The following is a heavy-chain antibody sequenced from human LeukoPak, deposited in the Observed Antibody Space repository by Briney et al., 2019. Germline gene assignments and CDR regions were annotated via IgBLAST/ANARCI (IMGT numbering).Heavy chain of an antibody. V-gene: IGHV3-74*01. Sequence: PGGSLRLSCAASGFTFSRYWMHWARHAPGKGLLWVSRINSDGSSTYYADSVKGRFTTSRDNAKNALHLQMNSLTAEDTAVYYCVLDLFSSFAFDIWGQGTMVTVSS. J-gene: IGHJ3*02. CDR3: VLDLFSSFAFDI. CDR2: INSDGSST. D-gene: IGHD3/OR15-3a*01. CDR1: GFTFSRYW.